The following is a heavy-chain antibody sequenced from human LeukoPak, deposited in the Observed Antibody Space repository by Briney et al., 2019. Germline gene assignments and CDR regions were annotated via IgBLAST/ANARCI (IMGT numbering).Heavy chain of an antibody. CDR3: ASRVRNFPRNYRPRSFDS. V-gene: IGHV1-24*01. Sequence: ASVKVSCKVSGYTLTDFPIHWARQAPGKGLEWIGGFDPENAKTIYAQKFQGRVTMTEDISTNTASMEVSSLRSEDTAVYYCASRVRNFPRNYRPRSFDSWGQGTLVTVSS. J-gene: IGHJ4*02. CDR1: GYTLTDFP. CDR2: FDPENAKT. D-gene: IGHD2/OR15-2a*01.